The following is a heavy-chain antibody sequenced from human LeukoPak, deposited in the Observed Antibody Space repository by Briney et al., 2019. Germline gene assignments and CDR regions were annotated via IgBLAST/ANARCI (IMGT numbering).Heavy chain of an antibody. D-gene: IGHD3-10*01. Sequence: GGSLRLSCSASGFTFSRYAMHWVRQAPGKGLEYVSAISSNGGSTYYADSVKGRFTISRDNSKNTLYLQMSSLRTEDAAVYYCVKDGSGSYYTYYFDYWGQGTLVTVSS. CDR2: ISSNGGST. J-gene: IGHJ4*02. V-gene: IGHV3-64D*06. CDR3: VKDGSGSYYTYYFDY. CDR1: GFTFSRYA.